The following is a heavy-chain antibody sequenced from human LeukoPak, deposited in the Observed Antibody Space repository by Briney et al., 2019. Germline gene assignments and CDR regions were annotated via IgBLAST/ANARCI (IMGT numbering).Heavy chain of an antibody. CDR2: INPNSGGT. Sequence: ASVKVSCKASGYTFTGHYMHWVRQAPGQGLEWMGWINPNSGGTNYAQKFQGRVTMTRDTSISTAYMELSRLRSDDTAVYYCARDLRVVYYYYYYMDVWGKGTTVTVSS. CDR1: GYTFTGHY. J-gene: IGHJ6*03. V-gene: IGHV1-2*02. D-gene: IGHD2-8*02. CDR3: ARDLRVVYYYYYYMDV.